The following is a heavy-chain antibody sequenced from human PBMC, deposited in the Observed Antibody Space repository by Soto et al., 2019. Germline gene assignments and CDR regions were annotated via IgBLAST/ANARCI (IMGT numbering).Heavy chain of an antibody. CDR3: AEGRQLWDPFDD. Sequence: EVQLLESGGGLEQPGGSLRLSCAASGLTLSNYAMSWVRQAPGKGLEWVSIISASGGSAYYAASVKGRFTTSRDNSKNTLDLQMNRLRPDDTAVYYCAEGRQLWDPFDDWGQGTLVTVSS. CDR2: ISASGGSA. V-gene: IGHV3-23*01. CDR1: GLTLSNYA. D-gene: IGHD1-1*01. J-gene: IGHJ4*02.